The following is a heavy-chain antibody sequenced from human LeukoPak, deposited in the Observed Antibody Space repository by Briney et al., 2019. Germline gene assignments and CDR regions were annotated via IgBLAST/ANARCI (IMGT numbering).Heavy chain of an antibody. CDR3: ATPPITIFGVVSDY. Sequence: GGSLRLSCAASGFTFSSYGMHWVRQAPGKGLEWVAVIWYDGSNKYYADSVKGRFTISRDNAKKSLYLQMNSLRAEDTAVYYCATPPITIFGVVSDYWGQGTLVTVSS. D-gene: IGHD3-3*01. CDR2: IWYDGSNK. CDR1: GFTFSSYG. V-gene: IGHV3-33*03. J-gene: IGHJ4*02.